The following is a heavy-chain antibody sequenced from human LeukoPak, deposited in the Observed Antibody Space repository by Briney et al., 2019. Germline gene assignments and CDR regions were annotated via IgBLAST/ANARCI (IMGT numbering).Heavy chain of an antibody. V-gene: IGHV4-61*02. CDR1: GDSISSGSYY. J-gene: IGHJ3*02. CDR2: IYSSGSTINNPSLKYT. D-gene: IGHD2-21*02. CDR3: ARDTALWTFDI. Sequence: NPSQTLSLTCTVSGDSISSGSYYWNWIRQPAGKGLEWIGRIYSSGSTINNPSLKYTNYNPSLKSRLTMSVDRSKNQFSLKMTSVTAADTAMYYCARDTALWTFDIWGQGTMVTVSS.